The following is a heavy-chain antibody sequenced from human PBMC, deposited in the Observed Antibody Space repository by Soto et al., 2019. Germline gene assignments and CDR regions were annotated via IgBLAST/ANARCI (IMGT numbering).Heavy chain of an antibody. Sequence: EVQLLESGGGSVQPGGSLRLSCAGSGFTFSTYAMSWVRQAPGEGLEWVSGTSGAGDSTYYADSVKGRFTISRDNSKNKLYLQMNSLRADDTAVYYCGKDLSPWCGFGLGPWGQGTLVTVSP. CDR2: TSGAGDST. CDR3: GKDLSPWCGFGLGP. J-gene: IGHJ5*02. D-gene: IGHD3-3*01. V-gene: IGHV3-23*01. CDR1: GFTFSTYA.